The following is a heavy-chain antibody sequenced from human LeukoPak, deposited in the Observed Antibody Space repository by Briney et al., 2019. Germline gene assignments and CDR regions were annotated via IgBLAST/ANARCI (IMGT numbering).Heavy chain of an antibody. D-gene: IGHD3-10*01. V-gene: IGHV4-34*01. CDR3: ARLYYYGSGSYYRLIGYDY. J-gene: IGHJ4*02. CDR1: GGSFSGHY. Sequence: PSETLSLTCAVYGGSFSGHYWSWIRQPPGKGLEWIGEINHSGSTNYNPSLKSRVTISVDTSKNQFSLKLSSVTAADTAVYYCARLYYYGSGSYYRLIGYDYWGQGTLVTVSS. CDR2: INHSGST.